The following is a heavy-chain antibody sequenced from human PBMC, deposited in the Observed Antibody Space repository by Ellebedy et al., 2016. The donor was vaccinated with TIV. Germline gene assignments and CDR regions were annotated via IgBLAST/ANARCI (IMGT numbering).Heavy chain of an antibody. CDR1: GGFIRSYY. D-gene: IGHD1-7*01. CDR3: ARRGPGSMYEGYFDY. CDR2: IYSSGST. Sequence: SETLSLTXTVSGGFIRSYYWSWIRQPPGKGLEWIGYIYSSGSTNYNPSLKSRVTISVDSSKNQFSLKLSSVTAADTAVYYCARRGPGSMYEGYFDYWGQGTLVTVSS. J-gene: IGHJ4*02. V-gene: IGHV4-59*01.